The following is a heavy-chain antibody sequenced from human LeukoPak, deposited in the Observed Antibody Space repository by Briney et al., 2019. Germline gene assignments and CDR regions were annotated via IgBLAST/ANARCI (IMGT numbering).Heavy chain of an antibody. J-gene: IGHJ4*02. CDR3: ARSFGGGYPHFDY. CDR1: GFIFSSYA. V-gene: IGHV3-30*01. Sequence: PSGGSLRLSCAASGFIFSSYAMHWVRQAPGKGLEWVALISYDGFNKDYADSVKGRFTISRDNSKNTLYLQMNSLRPEDTAVYYCARSFGGGYPHFDYWGQGTLVTVSS. D-gene: IGHD1-26*01. CDR2: ISYDGFNK.